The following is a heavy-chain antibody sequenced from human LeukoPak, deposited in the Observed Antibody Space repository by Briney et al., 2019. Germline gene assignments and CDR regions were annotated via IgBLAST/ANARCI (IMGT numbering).Heavy chain of an antibody. Sequence: PPETLSLTCAVYGGSFSGYYWSWIRQPPGKGLGWIGEINHSGSTNYNPSLKSRVTISVDTSKNQFSLKLSSVTAADTAVYCARARGYSYVGKNYFDYWGQGTLVTVSS. CDR2: INHSGST. CDR3: RARGYSYVGKNYFDY. CDR1: GGSFSGYY. V-gene: IGHV4-34*01. D-gene: IGHD5-18*01. J-gene: IGHJ4*02.